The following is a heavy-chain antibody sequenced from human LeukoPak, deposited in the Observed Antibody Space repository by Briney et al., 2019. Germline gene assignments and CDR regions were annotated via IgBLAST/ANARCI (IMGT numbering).Heavy chain of an antibody. V-gene: IGHV1-46*01. D-gene: IGHD1-1*01. J-gene: IGHJ4*02. CDR1: GYTFTSYF. CDR2: INPTGGST. CDR3: ARVSHNGSDY. Sequence: ASVKVSCKASGYTFTSYFMHWVRQAPAQGLEWMGIINPTGGSTTYAQKFQGRVTMTRDTSTSTVYMELSSLRSEDTAVFYCARVSHNGSDYWGQGTLVTVSS.